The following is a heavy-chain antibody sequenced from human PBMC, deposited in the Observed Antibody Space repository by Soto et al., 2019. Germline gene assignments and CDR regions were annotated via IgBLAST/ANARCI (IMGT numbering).Heavy chain of an antibody. J-gene: IGHJ3*02. Sequence: PGGSLRLSCAASGFTFSNAWMNWVRQAPGKGLEWVGRIKSKTDGGTTDYAAPVKGRFTISRDDSKNTLYLQMNSLRAEDTAVYYCAKLANSGAMVDDAFDIWGQGTMVTVSS. D-gene: IGHD5-18*01. CDR2: IKSKTDGGTT. CDR3: AKLANSGAMVDDAFDI. V-gene: IGHV3-15*07. CDR1: GFTFSNAW.